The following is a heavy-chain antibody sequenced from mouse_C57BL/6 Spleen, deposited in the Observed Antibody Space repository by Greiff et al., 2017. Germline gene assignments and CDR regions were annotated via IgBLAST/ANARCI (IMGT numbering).Heavy chain of an antibody. CDR1: GYSITSGYY. CDR2: ISYDGSN. Sequence: EVKLMESGPGLVKPSPSLSLTCSVTGYSITSGYYWNWIRQFPGNKLEWMGYISYDGSNNYNPSLKNRISITRDTSKNQFFLKLNSVTTEDTATYYCARGKYDYIFDYWGQGTTLTVSS. J-gene: IGHJ2*01. CDR3: ARGKYDYIFDY. V-gene: IGHV3-6*01. D-gene: IGHD2-4*01.